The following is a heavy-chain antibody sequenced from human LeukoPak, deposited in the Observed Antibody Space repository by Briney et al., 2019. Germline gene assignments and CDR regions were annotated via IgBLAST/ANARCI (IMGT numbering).Heavy chain of an antibody. Sequence: GASVKVSCKASGYTFTSYGISWVRQAPGQGLEWMGWISAYNGNTNYAQKLQGRVTMTTDTSTSTAYMELRSLRSDDTAVYYCARDLPDYDILTGYTYYYYGMDVWGKGPTVTVSS. D-gene: IGHD3-9*01. V-gene: IGHV1-18*04. J-gene: IGHJ6*04. CDR1: GYTFTSYG. CDR2: ISAYNGNT. CDR3: ARDLPDYDILTGYTYYYYGMDV.